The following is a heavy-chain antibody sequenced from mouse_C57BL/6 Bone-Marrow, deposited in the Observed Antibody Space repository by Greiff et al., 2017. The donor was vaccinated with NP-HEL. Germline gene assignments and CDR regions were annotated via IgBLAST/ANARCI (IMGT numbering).Heavy chain of an antibody. V-gene: IGHV1-52*01. D-gene: IGHD2-4*01. J-gene: IGHJ1*03. CDR2: IDPSDSET. CDR3: ARLLYDYDKNWYFDV. Sequence: QVQLQQPGAELERPGSSVKLSCKASGYTFTSYWMHWVKQRPIQGLEWIGNIDPSDSETHYNQKFKDKATLTVDKSSSTAYMQLSSLTSEDSAVYYCARLLYDYDKNWYFDVWGTGTTVTVSS. CDR1: GYTFTSYW.